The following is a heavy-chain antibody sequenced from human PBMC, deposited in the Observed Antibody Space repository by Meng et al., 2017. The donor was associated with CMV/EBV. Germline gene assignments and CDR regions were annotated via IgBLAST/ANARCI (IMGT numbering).Heavy chain of an antibody. J-gene: IGHJ4*02. CDR3: AKGTIPGRLYYFDY. CDR1: GFTFSGYA. V-gene: IGHV3-23*01. Sequence: GGSLRLSCVASGFTFSGYAMSWVRQAPGKGLEWVSAITGSGGSTYYADSVKGRFTISRDNSKNTLFVQMNSLRAEDTAIYYCAKGTIPGRLYYFDYWGQGALVTVSS. D-gene: IGHD2-21*01. CDR2: ITGSGGST.